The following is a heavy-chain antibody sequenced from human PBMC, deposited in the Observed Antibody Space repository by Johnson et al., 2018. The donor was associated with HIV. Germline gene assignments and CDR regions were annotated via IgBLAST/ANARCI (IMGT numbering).Heavy chain of an antibody. CDR2: LHSGGST. V-gene: IGHV3-NL1*01. CDR1: GFSFSSYD. J-gene: IGHJ3*01. CDR3: AGSESKGTLDA. Sequence: QEQLVESGGGVVPPGRSLRVSCGASGFSFSSYDMHWVRQAPGKGLEWVAVLHSGGSTSYADSVKGRFTISRDNSKNTLYLQMNSLRPEDTALYYRAGSESKGTLDAGGQGTMVTVSS.